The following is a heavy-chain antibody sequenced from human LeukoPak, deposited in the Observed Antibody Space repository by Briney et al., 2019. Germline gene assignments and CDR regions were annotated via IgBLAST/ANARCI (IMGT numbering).Heavy chain of an antibody. J-gene: IGHJ4*02. CDR1: GFTFDDYA. V-gene: IGHV3-9*01. CDR3: AKDRGSSGWWYCDY. D-gene: IGHD6-19*01. CDR2: ISWSSGSI. Sequence: GGSLRLSCAASGFTFDDYAMHWVRQAPGKGLEWVSGISWSSGSIGYADSVKGRFTISRDNAKNSLYLQMNSLRAEDTALYYCAKDRGSSGWWYCDYWGQGTLVTVSS.